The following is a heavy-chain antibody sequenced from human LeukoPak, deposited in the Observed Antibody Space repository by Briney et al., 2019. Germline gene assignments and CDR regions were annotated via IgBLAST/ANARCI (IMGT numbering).Heavy chain of an antibody. CDR2: IYTSGST. Sequence: SETLSLTCTVSGGSISSHYWSWIRQPAGKGLEWIGRIYTSGSTNYNPSLKSRVTMSVDTSKNQFSLKLSSVTAADTAVYYCAREVKYYYGSGSSRYNWFDPWGQGTLVTVSS. CDR3: AREVKYYYGSGSSRYNWFDP. D-gene: IGHD3-10*01. J-gene: IGHJ5*02. CDR1: GGSISSHY. V-gene: IGHV4-4*07.